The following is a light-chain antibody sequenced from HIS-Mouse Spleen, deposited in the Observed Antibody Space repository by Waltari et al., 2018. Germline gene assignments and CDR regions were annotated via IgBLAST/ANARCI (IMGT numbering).Light chain of an antibody. CDR1: SSNIGSNY. Sequence: QSVLTQPPSASGTPGQRVTISCSGSSSNIGSNYVYWYQQLPGTAPKLLIYRNNQRPSGVPDRFSGSKSGTSASLAISGLRSEDEADYYCCSYAGSSTFEVFGGGTKLTVL. CDR2: RNN. CDR3: CSYAGSSTFEV. J-gene: IGLJ2*01. V-gene: IGLV1-47*01.